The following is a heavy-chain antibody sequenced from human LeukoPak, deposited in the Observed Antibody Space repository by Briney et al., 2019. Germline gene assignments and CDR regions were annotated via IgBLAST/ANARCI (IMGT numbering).Heavy chain of an antibody. CDR2: INPNSGGT. Sequence: GASVKVSCKASGYTFTGYYMHWVRQAPGQGLEWMGWINPNSGGTNYAQNFQGRATMTRDTSISTAYMELSRLRSDDTAVYYCARARVTGRAFDIWGQGTMVTVSS. D-gene: IGHD3-10*01. CDR1: GYTFTGYY. CDR3: ARARVTGRAFDI. J-gene: IGHJ3*02. V-gene: IGHV1-2*02.